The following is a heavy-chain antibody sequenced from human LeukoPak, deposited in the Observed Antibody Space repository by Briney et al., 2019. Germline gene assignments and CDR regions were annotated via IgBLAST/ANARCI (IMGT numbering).Heavy chain of an antibody. J-gene: IGHJ3*02. CDR1: RFTFSSYA. Sequence: PGGSLRLSCAASRFTFSSYAMHWVRQAPGKGLEWVAVISYDGGNKYYADSAKGRFTISRDNSKNTLYLQMNSLRAEDTAVYYCAREGPGVLGYCSGGSCNDAFDIWGQGTMVTVSS. D-gene: IGHD2-15*01. CDR3: AREGPGVLGYCSGGSCNDAFDI. V-gene: IGHV3-30*04. CDR2: ISYDGGNK.